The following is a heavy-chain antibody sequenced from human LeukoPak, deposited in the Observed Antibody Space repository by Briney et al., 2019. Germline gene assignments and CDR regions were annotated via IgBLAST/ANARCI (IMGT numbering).Heavy chain of an antibody. J-gene: IGHJ6*02. V-gene: IGHV1-69*04. Sequence: GASVKVSCKASGGTFSSYAISWVRPAPGQGLEWVGRIIPILGIANYAQKFQGRVTITADKSTSTAYMELSSLRSEDTAVYYCAREYSETYYYGSGRPYGMDVWGQGTTVTVSS. CDR2: IIPILGIA. CDR1: GGTFSSYA. CDR3: AREYSETYYYGSGRPYGMDV. D-gene: IGHD3-10*01.